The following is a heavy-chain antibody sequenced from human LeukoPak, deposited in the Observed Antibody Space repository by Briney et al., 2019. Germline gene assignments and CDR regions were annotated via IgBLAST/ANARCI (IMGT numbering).Heavy chain of an antibody. CDR1: GYSISSGYY. D-gene: IGHD3-16*01. J-gene: IGHJ6*03. Sequence: SETLSLTCTVSGYSISSGYYWGWIRQPPGKGLEWVGSFYHSGSTYYNPSLKSRVTISVDTSKNQFSLKLRSVTAADTAVYYCARETSQKGAHYLDVWGKGNKVNNSS. V-gene: IGHV4-38-2*02. CDR2: FYHSGST. CDR3: ARETSQKGAHYLDV.